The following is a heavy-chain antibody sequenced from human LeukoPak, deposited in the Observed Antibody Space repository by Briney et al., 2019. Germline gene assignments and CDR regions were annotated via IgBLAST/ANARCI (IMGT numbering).Heavy chain of an antibody. CDR2: IWYDGSNK. Sequence: GRSLRLSCAASGFTFSSYGMHWVRQAPGKGLEWVAVIWYDGSNKYYADSVKGRFTISRDNSKNTLYLQMNSLRAEDTAVYCCARETMVRGVIDYWGQGTLVTVSS. CDR1: GFTFSSYG. V-gene: IGHV3-33*01. D-gene: IGHD3-10*01. CDR3: ARETMVRGVIDY. J-gene: IGHJ4*02.